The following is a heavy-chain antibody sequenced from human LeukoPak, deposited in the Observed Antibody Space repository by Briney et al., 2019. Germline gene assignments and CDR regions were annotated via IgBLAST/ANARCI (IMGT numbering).Heavy chain of an antibody. V-gene: IGHV3-23*01. CDR2: ITKYDGRT. CDR1: EFIINTAA. J-gene: IGHJ4*02. Sequence: PGGSLRLSGVASEFIINTAAMSWVRQAPGKGLEWVASITKYDGRTYYADSVKGRFSISRDNSENTVYLQMNSLRDDDTGMYFCAKDHHSSGWPSFDSWGQGSLVIVSS. D-gene: IGHD6-19*01. CDR3: AKDHHSSGWPSFDS.